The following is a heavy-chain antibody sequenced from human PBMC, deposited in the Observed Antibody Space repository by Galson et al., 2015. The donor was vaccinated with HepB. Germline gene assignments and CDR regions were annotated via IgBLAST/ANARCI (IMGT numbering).Heavy chain of an antibody. CDR3: ARTTTTKTNYVDY. CDR2: IYYSGST. V-gene: IGHV4-59*08. J-gene: IGHJ4*02. Sequence: TLSLTCTVSGGSISSYYWSWIRQPPGKGLEWIGYIYYSGSTNYNPSLKSRVTISVDTSKNQFSLKLSSVTAADTAVYYCARTTTTKTNYVDYWGQGTLVTVSS. D-gene: IGHD3-10*01. CDR1: GGSISSYY.